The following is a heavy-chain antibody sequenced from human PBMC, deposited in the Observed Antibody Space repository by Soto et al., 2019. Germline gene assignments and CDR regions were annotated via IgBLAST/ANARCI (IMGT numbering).Heavy chain of an antibody. V-gene: IGHV3-30*18. CDR3: AKDTSGSTGSIIDY. D-gene: IGHD1-1*01. J-gene: IGHJ4*02. Sequence: GGSLRLSCAASGFTFSSYGMHWVRQAPGKGLEWVAVISYDGSNKHYADSVKGRFTISRDNSKNTLYLQMNSLRAEDTAVYYCAKDTSGSTGSIIDYWGQGALVTVSS. CDR2: ISYDGSNK. CDR1: GFTFSSYG.